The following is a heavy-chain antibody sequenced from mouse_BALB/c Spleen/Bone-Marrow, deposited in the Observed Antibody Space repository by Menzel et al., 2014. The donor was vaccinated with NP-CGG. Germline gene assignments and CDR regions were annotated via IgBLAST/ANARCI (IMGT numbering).Heavy chain of an antibody. CDR1: EYEFPSHD. V-gene: IGHV5-2*01. D-gene: IGHD1-1*02. Sequence: EVKVVESGGGLVQPGESLKLSCESDEYEFPSHDMPWVRKTPEKRLELVAAINSDGGSTYYPDTMERRFIISRDNTKKTLYLQMSSLRSEDTALYYCARHGNYYAMDYWGQGTSVTVSS. J-gene: IGHJ4*01. CDR2: INSDGGST. CDR3: ARHGNYYAMDY.